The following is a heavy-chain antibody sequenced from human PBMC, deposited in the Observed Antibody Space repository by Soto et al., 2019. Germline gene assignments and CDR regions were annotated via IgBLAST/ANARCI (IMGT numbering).Heavy chain of an antibody. V-gene: IGHV3-30*03. CDR2: ISYDGSNK. D-gene: IGHD3-10*01. Sequence: QVQLVESGGGVVQPGRSLRLSCAAYGFPFTTYGMHWVCEGRGKGLEWVAVISYDGSNKYYADSVKGRFTISRDNSKNTLYLQMNSRRPEDTALYYCVGGQYYFDYLGQGTLVTVSS. CDR1: GFPFTTYG. CDR3: VGGQYYFDY. J-gene: IGHJ4*02.